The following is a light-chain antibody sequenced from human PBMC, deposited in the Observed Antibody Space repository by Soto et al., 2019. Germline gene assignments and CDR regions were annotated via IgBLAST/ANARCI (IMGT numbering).Light chain of an antibody. V-gene: IGKV1-5*01. CDR2: EAY. J-gene: IGKJ4*01. Sequence: DMQMTQPPSSLAASVVAGVIITCRVSQSMRSWLAWDQQKPGKAPQLRNYEAYSLESAVPSRFSGRRSGTEFTLTIASLQPEDLATYYCQQYESYSPLTGGGGTKGDNK. CDR3: QQYESYSPLT. CDR1: QSMRSW.